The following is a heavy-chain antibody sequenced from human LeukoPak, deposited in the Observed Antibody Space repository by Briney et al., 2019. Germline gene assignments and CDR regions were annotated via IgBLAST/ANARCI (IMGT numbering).Heavy chain of an antibody. CDR3: AGGYSYGLYYFDY. D-gene: IGHD5-18*01. Sequence: SVKVSCKASGGTFSSYAISWVRQAPGQGLEWMGGIIPIFGTANYAQMFRGRVTITADESTSTAYMELSSLRSEDTAVYYCAGGYSYGLYYFDYWGQGTLVTVSS. J-gene: IGHJ4*02. CDR2: IIPIFGTA. V-gene: IGHV1-69*01. CDR1: GGTFSSYA.